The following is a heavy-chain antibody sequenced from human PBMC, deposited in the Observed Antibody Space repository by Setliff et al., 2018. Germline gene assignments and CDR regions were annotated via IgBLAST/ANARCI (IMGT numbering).Heavy chain of an antibody. CDR2: ISAYNGNT. J-gene: IGHJ5*02. CDR3: ARDGRALGWYYYGSSGYYSGNWFDP. D-gene: IGHD3-22*01. CDR1: GYTFTSYG. V-gene: IGHV1-18*01. Sequence: ASVKVSCKASGYTFTSYGISWVRQAPGQGLEWMGWISAYNGNTNYAQKLQGRVTMTTDTSTSTAYMELRSLRSDDTAVYYCARDGRALGWYYYGSSGYYSGNWFDPWGQGTLVTVSS.